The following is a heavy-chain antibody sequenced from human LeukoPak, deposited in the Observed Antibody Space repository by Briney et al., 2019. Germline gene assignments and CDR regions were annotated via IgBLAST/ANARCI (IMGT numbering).Heavy chain of an antibody. V-gene: IGHV3-48*01. CDR2: ISSGSNTI. J-gene: IGHJ4*02. D-gene: IGHD1-7*01. Sequence: PGGSLRLSCAASGFTFSTYSMNWVRQAPGKGLEWVSYISSGSNTIYYADSVKGRFTISRDNAKNSLYLKMNRLRAEDTAVYYCATYWNYGYWGQGTLVTVSS. CDR1: GFTFSTYS. CDR3: ATYWNYGY.